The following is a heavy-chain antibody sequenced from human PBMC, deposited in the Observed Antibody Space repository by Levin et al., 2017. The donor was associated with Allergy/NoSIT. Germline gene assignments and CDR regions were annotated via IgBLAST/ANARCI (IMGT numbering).Heavy chain of an antibody. CDR1: GFTFGDFG. CDR3: TRAALPSGGATRH. CDR2: IRSKVYGGTT. Sequence: SCTASGFTFGDFGLTWFRQAPGKGLEWVGFIRSKVYGGTTEYAASVRGRFTISRDDSKSIAYLQMNSLKTEDTAVYYCTRAALPSGGATRHWGQGTLVTVSS. V-gene: IGHV3-49*03. D-gene: IGHD1-26*01. J-gene: IGHJ4*02.